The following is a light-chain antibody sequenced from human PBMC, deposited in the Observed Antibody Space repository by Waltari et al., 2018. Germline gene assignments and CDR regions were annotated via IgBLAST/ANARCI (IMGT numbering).Light chain of an antibody. CDR1: SSDIGSYNY. Sequence: QSALTQPASVSGSPGQSITISCIGTSSDIGSYNYVSWYQQHVGKAPKLMIYDVTKRPSGVSYRFSGSKSGNTASLTISGLQAEDEADYYCSSYTTSSTWVFGGGTKLTVL. J-gene: IGLJ3*02. V-gene: IGLV2-14*01. CDR3: SSYTTSSTWV. CDR2: DVT.